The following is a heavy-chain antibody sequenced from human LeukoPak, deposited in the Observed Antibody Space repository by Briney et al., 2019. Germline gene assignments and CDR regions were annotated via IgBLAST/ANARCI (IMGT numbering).Heavy chain of an antibody. CDR2: ISGSGGST. D-gene: IGHD3-22*01. V-gene: IGHV3-23*01. J-gene: IGHJ4*02. Sequence: PGGSLRLSCAASGFTFSSYAMSWVRQAPGKGLEWVSAISGSGGSTYYADSVKGRFTISRDNSKNTLYLQMNSLRAEDTAVFYCAKGGYYDSGGYIDHWGQGTLVTVSS. CDR1: GFTFSSYA. CDR3: AKGGYYDSGGYIDH.